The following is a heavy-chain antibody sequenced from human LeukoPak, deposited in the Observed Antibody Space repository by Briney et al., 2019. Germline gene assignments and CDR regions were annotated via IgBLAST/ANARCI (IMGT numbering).Heavy chain of an antibody. V-gene: IGHV3-21*01. Sequence: PGRSLRLSCAASGFTFSSYSMNWVRQAPGKGLEWVSSISSSSSYIYYADSVKGRFTISRDNAKNSLYLQMNSLRAEDTAVYYCARAADYYDSSGYLDWGQGTLVTVSS. J-gene: IGHJ4*02. CDR1: GFTFSSYS. CDR3: ARAADYYDSSGYLD. D-gene: IGHD3-22*01. CDR2: ISSSSSYI.